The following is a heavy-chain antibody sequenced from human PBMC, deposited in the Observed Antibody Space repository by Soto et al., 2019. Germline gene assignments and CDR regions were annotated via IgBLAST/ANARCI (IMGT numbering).Heavy chain of an antibody. CDR2: IYHSGST. CDR1: GGSFSGYH. Sequence: SETLSLTCAVYGGSFSGYHWSWIRQPPGKGLEWIGEIYHSGSTNYNPSLKSRVTISVDKSKNQFSLKLSSVTAADTAVYYCARFNSGNYYEAFDIWGQGTMVTVSS. V-gene: IGHV4-34*01. CDR3: ARFNSGNYYEAFDI. J-gene: IGHJ3*02. D-gene: IGHD1-26*01.